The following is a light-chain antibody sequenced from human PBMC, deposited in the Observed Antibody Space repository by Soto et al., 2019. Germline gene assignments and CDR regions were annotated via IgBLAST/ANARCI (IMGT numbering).Light chain of an antibody. J-gene: IGKJ3*01. V-gene: IGKV3-11*01. CDR3: QQYNNWPPFT. Sequence: ETVLTQSPATLSLSPGERATLSFRASQSVSSYLAWYQQRPGQAPRLLIYDASNRATGIPARFSGSGSGTEFTLTISSLQSEDFAVYHCQQYNNWPPFTFGPGTKVDIK. CDR2: DAS. CDR1: QSVSSY.